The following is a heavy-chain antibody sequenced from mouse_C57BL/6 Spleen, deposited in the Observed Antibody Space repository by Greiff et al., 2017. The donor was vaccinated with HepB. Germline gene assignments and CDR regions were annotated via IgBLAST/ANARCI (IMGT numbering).Heavy chain of an antibody. J-gene: IGHJ2*01. D-gene: IGHD3-2*02. CDR1: GYTFTSYG. V-gene: IGHV1-81*01. Sequence: VQLQQSGAELARPGASVKLSCKASGYTFTSYGISWVKQRTGQGLEWIGEIYPRSGNNYYNEKFKGKATLTADKSSSTAYMELRSLTSEDSAVYFCARDSSGLYGFDYWGQGTTLTVSS. CDR2: IYPRSGNN. CDR3: ARDSSGLYGFDY.